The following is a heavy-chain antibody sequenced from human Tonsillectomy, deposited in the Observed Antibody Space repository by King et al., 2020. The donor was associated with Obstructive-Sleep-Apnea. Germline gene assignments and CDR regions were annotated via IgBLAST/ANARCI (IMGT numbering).Heavy chain of an antibody. V-gene: IGHV1-18*04. CDR2: ISAYNGNT. J-gene: IGHJ2*01. D-gene: IGHD2-21*02. CDR1: GYSFTTYG. Sequence: QLVQSGPEVKKAGASVTVSCRASGYSFTTYGVSWVRQAPGQGLEWMGWISAYNGNTKYAQKVQGRVTMTTDTSTRTAYMELRSLRSDDTAVYYCARDPFCGGDFYSAFYYFDLWGPGTLVTVSS. CDR3: ARDPFCGGDFYSAFYYFDL.